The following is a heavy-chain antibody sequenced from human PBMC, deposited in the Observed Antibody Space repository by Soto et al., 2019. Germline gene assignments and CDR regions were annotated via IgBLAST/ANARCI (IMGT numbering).Heavy chain of an antibody. J-gene: IGHJ4*02. CDR2: MNPNTGNT. D-gene: IGHD1-20*01. CDR1: GGTFSTST. V-gene: IGHV1-8*02. CDR3: AREITGKFPN. Sequence: ASVKVSCKASGGTFSTSTFTWVRQAPGQGLEWMGWMNPNTGNTGYAQKFQGRVTMTRNTSISTAYMELSSLRSEDTAVYYCAREITGKFPNWGQGTLVTVSS.